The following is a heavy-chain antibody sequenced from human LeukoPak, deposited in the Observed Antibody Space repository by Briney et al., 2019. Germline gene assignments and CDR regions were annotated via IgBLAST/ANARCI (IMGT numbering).Heavy chain of an antibody. J-gene: IGHJ6*02. Sequence: GGSLRLSCAASGFTFDDYAMHWVRQAPGKGLEWVSGISWNSGSIGYVDSVKGRFTISRDNAKNSLYLQMNSLRAEDTALYYCAKDISGDSSSWYLVYGMDVWGQGTTVTVSS. V-gene: IGHV3-9*01. CDR3: AKDISGDSSSWYLVYGMDV. D-gene: IGHD6-13*01. CDR1: GFTFDDYA. CDR2: ISWNSGSI.